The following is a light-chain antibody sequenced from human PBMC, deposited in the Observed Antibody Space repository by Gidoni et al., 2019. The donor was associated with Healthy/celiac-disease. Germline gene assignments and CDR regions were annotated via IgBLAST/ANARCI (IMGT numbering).Light chain of an antibody. J-gene: IGKJ4*01. V-gene: IGKV2-28*01. Sequence: IVLTQSPLSLSVTPGEPASISCRSSQSILHSNGYNYLDWYLQKPGQSPQLLIYLGSNRASGVPDRFSGSGSGTDFTLKISRVEAEDVGVYYCMQALQTPLTFGGGTKVEIK. CDR1: QSILHSNGYNY. CDR3: MQALQTPLT. CDR2: LGS.